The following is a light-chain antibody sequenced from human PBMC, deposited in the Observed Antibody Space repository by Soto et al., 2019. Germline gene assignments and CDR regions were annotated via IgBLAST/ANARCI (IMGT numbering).Light chain of an antibody. CDR3: QQYGSSPST. Sequence: EIVLTQSPVTLSLSPGERATLSCRASQSLSSSYLAWYQQKPGQAPRLLIYGASSRATGIPDRFSGSGSGTDFTLTIIRLEPEDFAVYYCQQYGSSPSTFGQGTRLEIK. J-gene: IGKJ5*01. CDR2: GAS. V-gene: IGKV3-20*01. CDR1: QSLSSSY.